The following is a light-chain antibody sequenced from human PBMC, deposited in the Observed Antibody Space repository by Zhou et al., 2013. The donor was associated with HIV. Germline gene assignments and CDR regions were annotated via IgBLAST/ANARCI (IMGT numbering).Light chain of an antibody. CDR1: QHVDTW. Sequence: DIQMTQSPSSLSAAVGDTVTITCRASQHVDTWVAWYQQRPGKAPTSLIFAASSLQSGVPSKFSGSGSGTDFTLTISDLQPEDIATYYCLQHNSYPWTFGQGTKVEIK. CDR2: AAS. J-gene: IGKJ1*01. V-gene: IGKV1D-16*01. CDR3: LQHNSYPWT.